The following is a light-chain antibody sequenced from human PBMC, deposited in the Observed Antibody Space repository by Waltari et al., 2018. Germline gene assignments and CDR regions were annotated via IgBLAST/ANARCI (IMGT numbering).Light chain of an antibody. J-gene: IGLJ2*01. V-gene: IGLV1-47*01. CDR2: RNN. Sequence: QSVLTQPPSASGLPGQRVIISCSGTSSHIGYNFVFWSHQNPGAAPTLLIYRNNQRPSGVPDRFSGSKSGTSASLDISGLRSEDEGDYYCAAWDGSVSAHVVFGGGTSVTVL. CDR1: SSHIGYNF. CDR3: AAWDGSVSAHVV.